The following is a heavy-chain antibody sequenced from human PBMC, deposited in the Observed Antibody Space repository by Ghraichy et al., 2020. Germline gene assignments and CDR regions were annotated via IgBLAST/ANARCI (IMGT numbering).Heavy chain of an antibody. CDR2: IDPSGGTT. CDR3: ARLYSSSWSHYFDY. CDR1: GSPFTTSY. J-gene: IGHJ4*02. D-gene: IGHD6-13*01. Sequence: ASVKVSCKTSGSPFTTSYIHWVRLTPRQRLEWMGIIDPSGGTTNYAQKFQGRVTMTRDTSTGTVYMELSSLRSDDTAVYYCARLYSSSWSHYFDYWGQGTLVTVSS. V-gene: IGHV1-46*01.